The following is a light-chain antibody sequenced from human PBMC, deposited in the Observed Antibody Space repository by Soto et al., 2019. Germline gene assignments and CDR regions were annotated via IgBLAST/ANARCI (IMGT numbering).Light chain of an antibody. CDR1: STDVGGYSY. V-gene: IGLV2-14*01. J-gene: IGLJ1*01. CDR3: RSYTSSSNYV. CDR2: EVS. Sequence: SALTQPASVSGSPGQSITISYTGTSTDVGGYSYVSWYQQHPGKAPKLMIYEVSNRHSGVSNRFSGSKSGNTASLTISGLQDEDEADYYCRSYTSSSNYVFGTGNKVTV.